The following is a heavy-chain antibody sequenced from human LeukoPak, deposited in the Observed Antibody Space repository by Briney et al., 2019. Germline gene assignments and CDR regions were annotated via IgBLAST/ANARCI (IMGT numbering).Heavy chain of an antibody. Sequence: SETLSLTCTVSGGSISIYYWSWVRQPPGKGLEWIGYIYDSGSTNYNPSLKSRVTISVDTSKNQFSLKLSSVTAADMAVYYCTRDRELGVWGQGTTVTVSS. V-gene: IGHV4-59*01. CDR2: IYDSGST. CDR1: GGSISIYY. CDR3: TRDRELGV. J-gene: IGHJ6*02. D-gene: IGHD1-26*01.